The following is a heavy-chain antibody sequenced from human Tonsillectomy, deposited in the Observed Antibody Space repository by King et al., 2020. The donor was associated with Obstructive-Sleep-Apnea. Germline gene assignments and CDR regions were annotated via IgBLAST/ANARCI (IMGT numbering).Heavy chain of an antibody. D-gene: IGHD2-8*02. Sequence: VQLVESGGDLVQPGGSLRLSCAASGFTFSDYWMTWIRQVPGKGLEWVALIKHDGSDKAYVDSVKGRFAISKDNAKNSLYLQMNNLKAEDTAVYYCATDPHHYSAGGAFGYRGQGTPVTVSS. CDR2: IKHDGSDK. J-gene: IGHJ4*02. CDR3: ATDPHHYSAGGAFGY. V-gene: IGHV3-7*03. CDR1: GFTFSDYW.